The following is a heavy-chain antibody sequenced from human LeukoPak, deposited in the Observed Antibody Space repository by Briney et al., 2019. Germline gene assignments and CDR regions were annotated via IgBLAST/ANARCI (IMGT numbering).Heavy chain of an antibody. J-gene: IGHJ4*02. V-gene: IGHV4-59*01. D-gene: IGHD1-26*01. CDR2: IYYSGST. CDR3: ARRSGWEPYFDY. CDR1: GGSISSYY. Sequence: SETLSLTCTVSGGSISSYYWSWIRQPPGKGLEWIEYIYYSGSTNYNPSLKSRVTISVDTSKNQFSLKLSSVTAADTAVYYCARRSGWEPYFDYWGQGTLVTVSS.